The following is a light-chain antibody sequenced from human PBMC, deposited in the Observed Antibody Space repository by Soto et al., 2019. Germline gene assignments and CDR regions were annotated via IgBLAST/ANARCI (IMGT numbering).Light chain of an antibody. V-gene: IGKV1-12*01. Sequence: DIQMTQSPSSVSASVGDRVTITCRASQGISNWLAWYQQKPGKAPQVLIYGASTLQSGVPSRFSGRGSGTDFTLTISSLQPEDFANYYCQQCNTFPITFGQGTRLEIK. CDR1: QGISNW. CDR2: GAS. CDR3: QQCNTFPIT. J-gene: IGKJ5*01.